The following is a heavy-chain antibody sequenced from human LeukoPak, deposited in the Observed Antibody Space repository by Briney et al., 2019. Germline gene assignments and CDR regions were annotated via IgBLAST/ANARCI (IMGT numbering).Heavy chain of an antibody. Sequence: GGSLRLSCAASGFTFSNYGVHWVRQAPGKGLEWVAFIQFDGSDIFYADSVKGGFSVSRDNSKNTLYLQMNSLRAEDTAVYYCAKEKQLEPFDCWGQGTLVTVSS. V-gene: IGHV3-30*02. CDR2: IQFDGSDI. D-gene: IGHD1-1*01. CDR3: AKEKQLEPFDC. CDR1: GFTFSNYG. J-gene: IGHJ4*02.